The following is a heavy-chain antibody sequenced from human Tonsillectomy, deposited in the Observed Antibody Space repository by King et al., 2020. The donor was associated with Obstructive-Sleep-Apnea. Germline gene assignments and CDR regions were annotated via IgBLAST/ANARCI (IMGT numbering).Heavy chain of an antibody. V-gene: IGHV3-23*04. D-gene: IGHD1-26*01. CDR2: ISDRGCST. CDR1: GFTLSNYA. CDR3: AKPSGSYSWGGLDY. Sequence: GQLVQSGGCLVQPGGSLRLSCGASGFTLSNYAMSWVRQAPGKGLEWLPDISDRGCSTFYDDSVKGRFTHSRDNSKNTLYLQMNSLRAEDTAVFYCAKPSGSYSWGGLDYWGRGTLVTVSS. J-gene: IGHJ4*02.